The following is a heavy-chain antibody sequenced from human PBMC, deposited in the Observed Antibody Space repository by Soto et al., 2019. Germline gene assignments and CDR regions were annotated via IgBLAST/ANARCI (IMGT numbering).Heavy chain of an antibody. CDR1: GFTFSNAW. V-gene: IGHV3-15*01. J-gene: IGHJ4*02. Sequence: EVQLVASGGGLVKPGGSLRLSCAASGFTFSNAWMSWVRQAPGKGLEWVGRIKSKTDGGTTDYAAPVKGRFTISRDDSKNTLYLQMNSLKTEDTAVYYCTSPPSARGSWALFDYWGQGTLVTVSS. CDR2: IKSKTDGGTT. D-gene: IGHD3-10*01. CDR3: TSPPSARGSWALFDY.